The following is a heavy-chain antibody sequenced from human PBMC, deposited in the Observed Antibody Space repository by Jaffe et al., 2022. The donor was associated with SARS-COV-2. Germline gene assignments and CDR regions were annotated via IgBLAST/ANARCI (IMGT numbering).Heavy chain of an antibody. Sequence: EVHLEETGGGLIQPGGSLRLSCAASGFTVSSNYMSWVRQAPGKGLEWVSVIYSDGRTYYADSVKGRFTISRDNFKNTLYLQMNSLRAEDTAVYHCARELVDTTMVWYFDSWGQGTLVSVYS. J-gene: IGHJ4*02. CDR3: ARELVDTTMVWYFDS. CDR1: GFTVSSNY. V-gene: IGHV3-53*02. CDR2: IYSDGRT. D-gene: IGHD5-18*01.